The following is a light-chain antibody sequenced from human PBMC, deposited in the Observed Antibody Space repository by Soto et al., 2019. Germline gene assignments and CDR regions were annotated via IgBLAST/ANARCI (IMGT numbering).Light chain of an antibody. CDR2: GAS. V-gene: IGKV1-39*01. Sequence: DIQMTKSKYFLSASVGDRVTITCRASQSIGKHLNWYQQKPGKAPKFLIYGASTLQSGVPSRFTGSGSGTDFTLTVNSLQAEDFAIYYCQQSYSSPTTFGQGTRLESK. CDR3: QQSYSSPTT. CDR1: QSIGKH. J-gene: IGKJ5*01.